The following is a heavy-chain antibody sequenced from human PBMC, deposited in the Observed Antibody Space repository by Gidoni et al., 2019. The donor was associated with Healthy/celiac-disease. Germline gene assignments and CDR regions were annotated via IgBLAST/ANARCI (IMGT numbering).Heavy chain of an antibody. CDR1: GFTFSSYA. J-gene: IGHJ3*02. Sequence: QVQLVESGGGVVQPGRSLGLSCAASGFTFSSYAMHWVRQAPGKGLEWVAVISYDGSNKYYADSVKGRFTISRDNSKNTLYLQMNSLRAEDTAVYYCMGYDAFDIWGQGTMVTVSS. V-gene: IGHV3-30-3*01. CDR3: MGYDAFDI. CDR2: ISYDGSNK. D-gene: IGHD3-22*01.